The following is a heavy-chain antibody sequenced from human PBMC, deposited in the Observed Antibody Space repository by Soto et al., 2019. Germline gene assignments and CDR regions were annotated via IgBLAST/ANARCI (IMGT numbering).Heavy chain of an antibody. Sequence: QVQLVDSGGGLVKPGGSLRLSCAASGFTFSDHFMSWIRQAPGKGLEWVSYISSGGGTIYYTDSVKGRFTISRENAKNSVYLQMISLRAEDTAVYYCARVRQGSRAFDYWGQGTLVTVSS. CDR1: GFTFSDHF. V-gene: IGHV3-11*01. CDR2: ISSGGGTI. J-gene: IGHJ4*02. CDR3: ARVRQGSRAFDY.